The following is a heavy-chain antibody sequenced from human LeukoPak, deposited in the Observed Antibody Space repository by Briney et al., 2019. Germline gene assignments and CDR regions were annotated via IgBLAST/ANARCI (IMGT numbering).Heavy chain of an antibody. Sequence: GASVKVSCKASGGTFSSYAISWVRQAPGQGLEWMGGIIPIFGTANYAQKFQGRVTITADESTSTAYMELSSLRSEDTAVYYCARGGGRLYDILTGYYTPYFDYWGQGTLVTVSS. CDR3: ARGGGRLYDILTGYYTPYFDY. CDR2: IIPIFGTA. D-gene: IGHD3-9*01. CDR1: GGTFSSYA. V-gene: IGHV1-69*13. J-gene: IGHJ4*02.